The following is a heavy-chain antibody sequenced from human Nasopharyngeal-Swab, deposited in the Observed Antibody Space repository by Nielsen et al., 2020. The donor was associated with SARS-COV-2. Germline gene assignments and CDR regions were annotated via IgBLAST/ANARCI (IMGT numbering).Heavy chain of an antibody. Sequence: WIRQPPGKGLEWVGRIKSKTDGGTTDYAAPVKGRSTISRDDSKNTLHLQMNSLKTEDTAVYYCTTGRPGIAVAGTDYWGQGTLVTVSS. J-gene: IGHJ4*02. V-gene: IGHV3-15*01. D-gene: IGHD6-19*01. CDR3: TTGRPGIAVAGTDY. CDR2: IKSKTDGGTT.